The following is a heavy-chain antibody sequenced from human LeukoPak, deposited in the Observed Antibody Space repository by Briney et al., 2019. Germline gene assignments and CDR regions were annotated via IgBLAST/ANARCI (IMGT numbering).Heavy chain of an antibody. CDR2: ISAYNGNT. CDR1: GYTFTNYG. CDR3: ARDESIIVVSGGY. D-gene: IGHD2-2*01. J-gene: IGHJ4*02. Sequence: ASVKVSCKASGYTFTNYGISWVRQAPGQGLEWMGWISAYNGNTNYAQKFQGRVTMTTDTSRSTAYMEVRSLRSDDTAVYYCARDESIIVVSGGYWGQGTPVTVSS. V-gene: IGHV1-18*01.